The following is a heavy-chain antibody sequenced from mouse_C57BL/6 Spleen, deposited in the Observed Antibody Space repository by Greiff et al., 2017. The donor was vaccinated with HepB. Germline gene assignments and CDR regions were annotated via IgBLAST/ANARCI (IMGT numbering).Heavy chain of an antibody. J-gene: IGHJ4*01. CDR3: ARSGYYGMDY. V-gene: IGHV1-52*01. CDR2: IDPSDSET. CDR1: GYTFTSYW. Sequence: QVQLQQPGAELVRPGSSVKLSCKASGYTFTSYWMHWVKQRPIQGLEWIGNIDPSDSETHYNQKFKDKATLTVDKSSSTAYMQLSSLTSEDSAVYYCARSGYYGMDYWGQGTSVTVSS.